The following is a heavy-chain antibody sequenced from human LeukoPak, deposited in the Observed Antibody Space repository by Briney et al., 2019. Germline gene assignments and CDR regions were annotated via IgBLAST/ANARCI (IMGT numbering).Heavy chain of an antibody. CDR1: GGSISSYY. CDR3: AREDGYNFASDY. V-gene: IGHV4-59*12. CDR2: IYYSGST. D-gene: IGHD5-24*01. Sequence: SETLSLTCTVSGGSISSYYWSWIRQPPGKGLEWIGYIYYSGSTNYNPSLKSRVTISVDTSKNQFSLKLSSVTAADTAVYYCAREDGYNFASDYWGQGTLVTVSS. J-gene: IGHJ4*02.